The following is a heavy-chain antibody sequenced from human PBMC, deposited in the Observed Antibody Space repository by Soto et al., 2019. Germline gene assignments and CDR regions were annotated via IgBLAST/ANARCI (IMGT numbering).Heavy chain of an antibody. D-gene: IGHD6-13*01. CDR1: GISISTYA. CDR2: ISQDGSVK. CDR3: AGRQQNYYYYGMDV. J-gene: IGHJ6*02. Sequence: QVQLVESGGGVVQPGRSLTVSCAASGISISTYAMHWVRQAPGKGLGWVAVISQDGSVKYYADSVKGRFTISTDNPKDTLFLQMNSLGADDTAVYYCAGRQQNYYYYGMDVWGQGTTVTVSS. V-gene: IGHV3-30*03.